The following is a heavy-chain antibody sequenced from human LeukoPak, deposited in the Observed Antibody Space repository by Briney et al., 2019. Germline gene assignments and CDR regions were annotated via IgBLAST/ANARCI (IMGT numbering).Heavy chain of an antibody. D-gene: IGHD5-12*01. CDR1: GYTFTSYA. J-gene: IGHJ4*02. V-gene: IGHV1-3*01. CDR3: ARFGFYSGTYDY. Sequence: ASVKVSCKASGYTFTSYAMHWVRQAPGQRLEWMGWINAGNGNTKYSQKFQGRVTITRDTSASTAYMELSSLRSEDTAVYYCARFGFYSGTYDYWGQGTLVTVSS. CDR2: INAGNGNT.